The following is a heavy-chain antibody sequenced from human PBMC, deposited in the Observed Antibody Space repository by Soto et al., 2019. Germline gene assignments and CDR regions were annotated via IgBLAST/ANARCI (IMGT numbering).Heavy chain of an antibody. CDR2: ISGYNGNT. CDR1: GYTFSSYG. D-gene: IGHD2-2*01. Sequence: GASVKVSCKASGYTFSSYGISWVRQAPGQGLEWMGWISGYNGNTNYAQKFQDRVTLTTDTSTNTAYMELRSLRSDDTAVYYCARLLGPAQFDSWGQGTLVTVSS. V-gene: IGHV1-18*01. CDR3: ARLLGPAQFDS. J-gene: IGHJ4*02.